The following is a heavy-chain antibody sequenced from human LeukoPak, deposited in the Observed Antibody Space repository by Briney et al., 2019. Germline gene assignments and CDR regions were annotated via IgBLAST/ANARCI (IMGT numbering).Heavy chain of an antibody. CDR2: FYTSGST. V-gene: IGHV4-4*07. D-gene: IGHD2-8*01. J-gene: IGHJ3*02. Sequence: SETLSLTCTVSGGSISSYYWSWIRQPAGKGLEWIGRFYTSGSTNYNPSLKNRVTMSVDTSKNQFSLKLSSVTAADTAVYYCARDVYCANGVCVDAFDIWGQGTMVTVSP. CDR3: ARDVYCANGVCVDAFDI. CDR1: GGSISSYY.